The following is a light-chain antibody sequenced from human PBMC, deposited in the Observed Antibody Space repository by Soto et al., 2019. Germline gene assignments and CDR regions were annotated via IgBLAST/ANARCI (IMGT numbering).Light chain of an antibody. CDR1: SSDVGSYNF. CDR3: CSYAGSSNWV. V-gene: IGLV2-23*01. Sequence: QSVLTQPASVSGSPGQSITISCTGTSSDVGSYNFVSWYQQHPDKAPKLMIYEGSKRPSGVSNRFSGSKSGNTASLTISGLQAEDEADYYCCSYAGSSNWVFGGGTKLTVL. J-gene: IGLJ3*02. CDR2: EGS.